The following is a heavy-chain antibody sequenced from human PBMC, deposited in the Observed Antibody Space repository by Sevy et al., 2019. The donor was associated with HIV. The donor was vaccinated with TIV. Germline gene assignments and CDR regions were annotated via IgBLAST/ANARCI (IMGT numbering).Heavy chain of an antibody. CDR3: ARDPSGARDS. Sequence: GGSLRLSCAASGFTFRNYWMHWVRQGPGKGVEWVSRINEDGSFPDYADSMKGRFTISRDNAKNTLYLEMNSLRVEDTAVYYRARDPSGARDSWGQGTLVTVSS. J-gene: IGHJ4*02. CDR1: GFTFRNYW. V-gene: IGHV3-74*01. CDR2: INEDGSFP. D-gene: IGHD6-25*01.